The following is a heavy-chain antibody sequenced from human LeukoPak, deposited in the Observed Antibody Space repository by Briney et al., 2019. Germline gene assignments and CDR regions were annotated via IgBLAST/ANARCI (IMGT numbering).Heavy chain of an antibody. CDR1: GGSISSGSYE. D-gene: IGHD2-15*01. J-gene: IGHJ4*02. CDR2: IYTSGST. Sequence: SETLSLTCTVSGGSISSGSYEWSWIRQPAGKGLEWIGRIYTSGSTNYNPSLKSRVTISVDTSKNQFSLKLSSVTAADTAVYYCARLPVVAAIPNFDYWGQGTLVTVSS. V-gene: IGHV4-61*02. CDR3: ARLPVVAAIPNFDY.